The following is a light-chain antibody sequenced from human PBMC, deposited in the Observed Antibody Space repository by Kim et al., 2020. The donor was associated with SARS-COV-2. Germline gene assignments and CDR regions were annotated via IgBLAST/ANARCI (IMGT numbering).Light chain of an antibody. CDR3: QQYSSSPAT. J-gene: IGKJ1*01. CDR1: QSVNSNY. CDR2: GAS. V-gene: IGKV3-20*01. Sequence: SPGEKATPSARASQSVNSNYLAWYPQNPGQAPRLLFYGASSRATGIPDRFSGSGSGTDFTLTITRLEPEDFAVYYCQQYSSSPATFGQGTKVDIK.